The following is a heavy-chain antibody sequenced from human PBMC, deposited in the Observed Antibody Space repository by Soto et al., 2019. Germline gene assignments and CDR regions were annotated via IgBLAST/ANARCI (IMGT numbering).Heavy chain of an antibody. CDR2: ITSDGSST. V-gene: IGHV3-74*01. CDR3: ARDIGGGDCRACYYYYGMDV. D-gene: IGHD2-21*02. J-gene: IGHJ6*02. CDR1: GFTFCSYW. Sequence: GGSLRLSCAASGFTFCSYWMHWVRQAPGKWLVWVSRITSDGSSTSYADPVKGRFTISRDNAKNTLYLQMNSLRVEDTAVYYCARDIGGGDCRACYYYYGMDVWGQGTTVTVSS.